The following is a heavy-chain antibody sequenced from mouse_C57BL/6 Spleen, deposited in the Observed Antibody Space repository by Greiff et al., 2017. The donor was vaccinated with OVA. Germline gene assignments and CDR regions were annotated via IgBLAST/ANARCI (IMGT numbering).Heavy chain of an antibody. CDR2: ISGGGGNT. J-gene: IGHJ3*01. V-gene: IGHV5-9*01. CDR1: GFTFSSYT. CDR3: ARQDLLPFAY. Sequence: EVQLVESGGGLVKPGGSLKLSCAASGFTFSSYTMSWVRQTPEKRLEWVATISGGGGNTYYPDSVKGRFTISRDNAKNTLYLQMSSLRSEDTALYYCARQDLLPFAYWGQGTLVTVSA. D-gene: IGHD2-1*01.